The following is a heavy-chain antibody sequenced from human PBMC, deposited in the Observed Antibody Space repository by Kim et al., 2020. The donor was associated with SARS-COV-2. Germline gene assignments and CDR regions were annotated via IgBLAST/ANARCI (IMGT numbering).Heavy chain of an antibody. CDR3: ACSFGN. Sequence: SETLSLTCIVSGDSISSAYWSWNRQPAGKGLEWIGLFYTSGRTNYNPPLQRRVIISVATSKHQFSLPLCSVAAATTAVYCSACSFGNWCQGTLVTV. CDR2: FYTSGRT. J-gene: IGHJ4*02. D-gene: IGHD3-3*01. V-gene: IGHV4-4*07. CDR1: GDSISSAY.